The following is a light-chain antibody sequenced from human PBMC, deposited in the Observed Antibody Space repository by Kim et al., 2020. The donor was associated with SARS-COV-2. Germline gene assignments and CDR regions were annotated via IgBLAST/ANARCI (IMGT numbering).Light chain of an antibody. J-gene: IGKJ1*01. Sequence: EIVLTQSPATLSVSPGERATLSCRASQSVSSNLAWYQQKPRQAPRLLIYGASSRATGIPARFSSSGSGTEFTLTISSLQSEDVAVYYCQQYNNWPRTFGQGTKVDIK. V-gene: IGKV3-15*01. CDR3: QQYNNWPRT. CDR2: GAS. CDR1: QSVSSN.